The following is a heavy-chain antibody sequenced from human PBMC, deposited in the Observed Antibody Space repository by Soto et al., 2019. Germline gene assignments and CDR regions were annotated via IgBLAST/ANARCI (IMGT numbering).Heavy chain of an antibody. V-gene: IGHV3-23*01. Sequence: GGSLRLSCAASGFTFNNYAMSWVRQAPGKGLEWVSGISGSGSYTYFADSVKGRFTISRDNSKNTLSLQMSSLRAEDTAVYYCAKSASGYYKLIDYWGQGTLVTVSS. J-gene: IGHJ4*02. CDR3: AKSASGYYKLIDY. D-gene: IGHD5-12*01. CDR2: ISGSGSYT. CDR1: GFTFNNYA.